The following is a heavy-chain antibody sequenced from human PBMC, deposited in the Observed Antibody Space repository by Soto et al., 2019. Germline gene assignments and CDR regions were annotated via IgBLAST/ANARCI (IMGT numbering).Heavy chain of an antibody. CDR3: AKDLYYYDFSLDDS. CDR2: VSYDGSIE. D-gene: IGHD3-16*01. V-gene: IGHV3-30*18. Sequence: PGGSLRLSCTASGFTFSSYGMHWVRQSPGRGLEWVAVVSYDGSIENYVDSVRGRFTISRDNSKNTVFLQMNSLRVEDTAVYYCAKDLYYYDFSLDDSWGQGTLVTVSS. CDR1: GFTFSSYG. J-gene: IGHJ5*02.